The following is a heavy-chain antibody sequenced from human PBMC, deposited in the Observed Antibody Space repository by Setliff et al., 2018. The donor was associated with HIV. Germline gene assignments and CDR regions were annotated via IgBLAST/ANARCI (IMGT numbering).Heavy chain of an antibody. D-gene: IGHD3-10*01. CDR3: TKGHYTTSG. J-gene: IGHJ4*02. Sequence: GGSLRLSCAASGFIFDDYAMHWVRQAPGKGLEWLANINEDGSESNCVDSVKGRFTISKDNAKNSLYLQMNSLRAEDTAVYYCTKGHYTTSGWGQGTVVTVS. CDR1: GFIFDDYA. V-gene: IGHV3-7*01. CDR2: INEDGSES.